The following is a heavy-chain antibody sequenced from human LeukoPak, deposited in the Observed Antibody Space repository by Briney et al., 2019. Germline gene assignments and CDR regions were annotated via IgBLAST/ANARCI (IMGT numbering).Heavy chain of an antibody. Sequence: ASVKVSCKASGYTFTSYDINWVRQATGQGLEWMGWMNPNSGNTGYAQKFQGRVTMTRNTPISTAYMELSSLRSEDTAVYYCARGSSYYDFWSGYWSNLYYFDYWGQGTLVTVSS. D-gene: IGHD3-3*01. J-gene: IGHJ4*02. CDR1: GYTFTSYD. CDR2: MNPNSGNT. V-gene: IGHV1-8*01. CDR3: ARGSSYYDFWSGYWSNLYYFDY.